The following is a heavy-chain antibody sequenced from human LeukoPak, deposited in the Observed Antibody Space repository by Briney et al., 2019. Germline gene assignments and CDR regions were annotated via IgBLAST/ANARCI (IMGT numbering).Heavy chain of an antibody. V-gene: IGHV4-30-2*01. CDR1: GGSISSGGYS. CDR3: AREDSDYGGNSGLDY. CDR2: IYHSGST. J-gene: IGHJ4*02. D-gene: IGHD4-23*01. Sequence: SQTLSLTCAVSGGSISSGGYSWSWIRQPPGKGLEWIGYIYHSGSTNYNPSLKSRVTISVDTSKNQFSLKLSSVTAADTAVYYCAREDSDYGGNSGLDYWGQGTLVTVSS.